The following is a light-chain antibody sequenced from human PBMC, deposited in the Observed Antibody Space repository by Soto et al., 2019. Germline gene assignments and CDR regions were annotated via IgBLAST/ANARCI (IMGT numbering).Light chain of an antibody. Sequence: EIVMTQSPATLSVSPGERATLSCGASQSVTSNLAWSQQKPGQAPRLLIFGASNRAAGIPDRFSGSRSGTDFTLTIDRLEPKDFAVYYCQLYGSSSITFGQGTRLEIK. J-gene: IGKJ5*01. CDR2: GAS. CDR1: QSVTSN. V-gene: IGKV3-20*01. CDR3: QLYGSSSIT.